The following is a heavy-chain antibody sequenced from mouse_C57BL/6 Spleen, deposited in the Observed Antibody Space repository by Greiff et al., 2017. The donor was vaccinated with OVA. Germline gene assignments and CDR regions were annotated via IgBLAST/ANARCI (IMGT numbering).Heavy chain of an antibody. D-gene: IGHD2-4*01. J-gene: IGHJ2*01. Sequence: QVQLKQPGAELVRPGTSVKLSCKASGYTFTSYWMHWVKQRPGQGLEWIGVIDPSDSYTNYNQKFKGKATLTVDTSSSTAYMQLSSLTSADSAVYYCAREGLRLIDYWGKGTTLTVS. CDR1: GYTFTSYW. V-gene: IGHV1-59*01. CDR3: AREGLRLIDY. CDR2: IDPSDSYT.